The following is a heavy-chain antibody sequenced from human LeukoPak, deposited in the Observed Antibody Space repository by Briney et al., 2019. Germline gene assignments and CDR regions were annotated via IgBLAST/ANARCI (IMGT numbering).Heavy chain of an antibody. J-gene: IGHJ4*02. Sequence: GGSLRLSCAASGFTFSSYEMNWVRQAPGKGLEGVSYISSSGSAIYYADSVKGRFTISRDNAKNSLYLQMNSLRAEDTAVYYCARGAWLTGSGYYFDYWGQGTLVTVSS. CDR1: GFTFSSYE. V-gene: IGHV3-48*03. D-gene: IGHD3-10*01. CDR3: ARGAWLTGSGYYFDY. CDR2: ISSSGSAI.